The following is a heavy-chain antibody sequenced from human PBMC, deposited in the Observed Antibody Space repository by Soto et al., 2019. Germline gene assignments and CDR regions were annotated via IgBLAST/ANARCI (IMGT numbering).Heavy chain of an antibody. D-gene: IGHD6-6*01. J-gene: IGHJ4*02. CDR2: IKSKTDGGTT. CDR3: TTDMGIAASPFYY. V-gene: IGHV3-15*01. CDR1: GFTFSNAW. Sequence: PGGSLRLSCAASGFTFSNAWMSWVRQAPGKGLEWVGRIKSKTDGGTTDYNATVKGRFTISRDDSKNKLYLQMKNLKTEDTAMYYCTTDMGIAASPFYYWGQGTLVTVSS.